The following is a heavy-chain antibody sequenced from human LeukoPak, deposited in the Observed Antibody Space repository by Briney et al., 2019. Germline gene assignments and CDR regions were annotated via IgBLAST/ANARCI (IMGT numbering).Heavy chain of an antibody. D-gene: IGHD4-17*01. J-gene: IGHJ4*02. V-gene: IGHV3-7*05. Sequence: SSXWMSWVRQAPGKWLEWVANIKQDGSEKYYVDSVKGRFTISRDNAKNSLYLQMNSLRVEDTAVYYCARDGDYPIDYWGQGTLVTVSS. CDR1: SSXW. CDR3: ARDGDYPIDY. CDR2: IKQDGSEK.